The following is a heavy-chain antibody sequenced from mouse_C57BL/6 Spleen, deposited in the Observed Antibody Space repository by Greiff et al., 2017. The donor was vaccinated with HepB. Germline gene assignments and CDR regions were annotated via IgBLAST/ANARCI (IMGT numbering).Heavy chain of an antibody. CDR2: ISGGGGNT. CDR1: GFTFSSYT. D-gene: IGHD1-1*01. CDR3: ARHPYGRSYGWYFDV. V-gene: IGHV5-9*01. Sequence: EVQGVESGGGLVKPGGSLKLSCAASGFTFSSYTMSWVRQTPEKRLEWVATISGGGGNTYYPDSVKGRFTISKDNATNTLYLQMSSLRAEDTALYYCARHPYGRSYGWYFDVWGTGTTVTVSS. J-gene: IGHJ1*03.